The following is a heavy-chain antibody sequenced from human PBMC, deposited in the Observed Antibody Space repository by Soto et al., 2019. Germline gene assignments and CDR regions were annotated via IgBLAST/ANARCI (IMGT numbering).Heavy chain of an antibody. V-gene: IGHV1-46*01. CDR2: INPSGGST. CDR1: GYTFTSYY. D-gene: IGHD6-19*01. CDR3: ASPIAVAGYYGMDV. Sequence: ASVKVSCKASGYTFTSYYMHWLRQAPGQGLEWMGIINPSGGSTSYAQKFQGRVTITRDTSTSTVYMELSSLRSEDTDVYYCASPIAVAGYYGMDVWGQGTTVTVSS. J-gene: IGHJ6*02.